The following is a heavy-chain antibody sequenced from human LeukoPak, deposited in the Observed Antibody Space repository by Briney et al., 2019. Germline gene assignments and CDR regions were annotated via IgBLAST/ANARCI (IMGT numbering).Heavy chain of an antibody. CDR1: GGSISSSSYY. Sequence: SETLSLTCTVSGGSISSSSYYWGWIRQPPGKGLEWIGEINHSGSTNYNPSLKSRVTISVDTSKNQFSLKLSSVTAADTAVYYCARGPLSGSYQLDYWGQGTLVTVSS. J-gene: IGHJ4*02. D-gene: IGHD1-26*01. CDR3: ARGPLSGSYQLDY. CDR2: INHSGST. V-gene: IGHV4-39*07.